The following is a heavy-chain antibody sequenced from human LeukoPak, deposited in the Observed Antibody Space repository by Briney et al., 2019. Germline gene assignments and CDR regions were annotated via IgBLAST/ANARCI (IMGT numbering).Heavy chain of an antibody. CDR1: GFTFDDYA. CDR2: ISWNSGSI. Sequence: PGRSLRLSCAASGFTFDDYAMHWVRRAPGKGLEWVSGISWNSGSIGYADSVKGRFTISRDNAKNSLYLQMNSLRAEDTALYYCAKDKWLRSRYYYYGMDVWGQGTTVTVSS. J-gene: IGHJ6*02. D-gene: IGHD5-12*01. CDR3: AKDKWLRSRYYYYGMDV. V-gene: IGHV3-9*01.